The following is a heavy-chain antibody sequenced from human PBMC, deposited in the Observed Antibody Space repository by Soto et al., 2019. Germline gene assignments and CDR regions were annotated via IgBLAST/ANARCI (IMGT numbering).Heavy chain of an antibody. CDR2: IYYSGQT. CDR1: GVSISGSSYY. CDR3: ARHGSS. Sequence: SETLSLTCSVSGVSISGSSYYWGWIRQPPGKGLEWIGSIYYSGQTYYNPSLKSRVTISVDRPKNQFSLNLTSVTATDTAFYYCARHGSSWGQGTLVTVSS. J-gene: IGHJ5*02. V-gene: IGHV4-39*01.